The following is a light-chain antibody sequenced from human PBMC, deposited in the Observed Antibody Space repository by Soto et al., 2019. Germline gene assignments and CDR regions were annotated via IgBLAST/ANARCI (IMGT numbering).Light chain of an antibody. Sequence: EIVLTQSPVTLSLSPGESATLSCRASQSIGSNYLAWYQQKPGQAPRLLIYGASTRATGIPARFSGSGSGTEFTLTISSLQSEDFAVYYCQQYNNWPPITFGQGTRLEIK. J-gene: IGKJ5*01. V-gene: IGKV3-15*01. CDR1: QSIGSN. CDR3: QQYNNWPPIT. CDR2: GAS.